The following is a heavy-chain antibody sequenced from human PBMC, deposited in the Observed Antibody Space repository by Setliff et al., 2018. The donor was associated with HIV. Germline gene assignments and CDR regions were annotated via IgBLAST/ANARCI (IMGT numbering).Heavy chain of an antibody. Sequence: PSETLSLTCAVFGGSFTDIGGSFTDYYWIWIRQPPGKGLEWIGEINHSGSTHYNPSLKSRFTISVDTSKNQFSLKLSSVTAADTAVYYCARFARDPTDWGRGILVT. CDR1: GGSFTDIGGSFTDYY. CDR3: ARFARDPTD. V-gene: IGHV4-34*01. CDR2: INHSGST. J-gene: IGHJ4*02.